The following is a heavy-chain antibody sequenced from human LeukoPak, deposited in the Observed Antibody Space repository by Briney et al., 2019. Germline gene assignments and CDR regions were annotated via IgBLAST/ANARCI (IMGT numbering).Heavy chain of an antibody. D-gene: IGHD3-3*01. J-gene: IGHJ6*03. Sequence: ASVKVSCKASGGTFSSYAISWVRQAPGQGLEWMGGIIPIFGTANYAQKFQGRVTITADESTSTAYMELSSLRSEDTAVYYCARDWSRDDFWSGYYMDVWGKGTTVTVS. CDR2: IIPIFGTA. V-gene: IGHV1-69*01. CDR1: GGTFSSYA. CDR3: ARDWSRDDFWSGYYMDV.